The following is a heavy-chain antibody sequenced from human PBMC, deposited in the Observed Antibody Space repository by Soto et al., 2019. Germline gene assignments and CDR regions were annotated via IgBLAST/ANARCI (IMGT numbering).Heavy chain of an antibody. CDR2: IIPIFGTA. D-gene: IGHD2-15*01. CDR1: GGTFSSYA. Sequence: SVKVSCKASGGTFSSYAISWVRQAPGQGLEWMGGIIPIFGTANYAQKFQGRVTITADESTSTAYMELSSLRSEDTAVYYCPSTIYCSGGSCFGYWGPGTLVNVSS. CDR3: PSTIYCSGGSCFGY. V-gene: IGHV1-69*13. J-gene: IGHJ4*02.